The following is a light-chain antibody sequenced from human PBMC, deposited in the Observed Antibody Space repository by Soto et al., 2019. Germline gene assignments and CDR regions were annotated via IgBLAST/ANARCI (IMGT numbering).Light chain of an antibody. CDR3: QQYDDYPLT. V-gene: IGKV1-5*01. J-gene: IGKJ4*01. Sequence: DIQMTQSPSTLSASVGDRVTITCRASQSIKNWLAWYQQKPGTAPKFLIYDASTLEIGVPSRFSGSGSGTEFALTISSLQADDFATYFCQQYDDYPLTFGGGTKVEIK. CDR2: DAS. CDR1: QSIKNW.